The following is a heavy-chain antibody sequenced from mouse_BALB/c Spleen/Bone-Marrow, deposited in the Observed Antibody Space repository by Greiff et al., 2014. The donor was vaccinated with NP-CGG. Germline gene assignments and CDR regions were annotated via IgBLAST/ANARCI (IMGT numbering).Heavy chain of an antibody. J-gene: IGHJ3*01. D-gene: IGHD2-1*01. CDR2: IDPANGNT. Sequence: VQLKQSGAELVKPGASVKLSCTASGFNIKDTYMHWVKQRPEQGLEWIGRIDPANGNTKYDPKFQGKATITADTSSNTAYLHLSSLTSEDTAVYYCARNGNYGAWFAYWGQGTLVTVSA. CDR1: GFNIKDTY. CDR3: ARNGNYGAWFAY. V-gene: IGHV14-3*02.